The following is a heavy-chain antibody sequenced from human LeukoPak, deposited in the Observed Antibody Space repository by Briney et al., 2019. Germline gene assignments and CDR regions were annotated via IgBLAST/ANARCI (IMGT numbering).Heavy chain of an antibody. CDR2: IYPGDSDT. CDR3: GRHLKAENWLSP. D-gene: IGHD2-15*01. J-gene: IGHJ5*02. V-gene: IGHV5-51*01. CDR1: GYRFTSYG. Sequence: GEPLKIPGKGSGYRFTSYGIGWVRQLPGKGLKWMGIIYPGDSDTRYSPSFQGQVTTSVDKSISTAYLQWSSLKASDPAMYYCGRHLKAENWLSPWGDGTPVTVSS.